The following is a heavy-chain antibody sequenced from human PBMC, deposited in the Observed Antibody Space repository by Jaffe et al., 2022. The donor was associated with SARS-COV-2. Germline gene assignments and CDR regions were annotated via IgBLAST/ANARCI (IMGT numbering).Heavy chain of an antibody. CDR2: IKHDGSGQ. CDR1: GFTFSDYW. D-gene: IGHD6-13*01. CDR3: ERSYSSSWYADGTDV. V-gene: IGHV3-7*03. Sequence: EVQLVQSGGGLVQPGGSLRLSCVASGFTFSDYWMNWVRQAPGKGLEWVAFIKHDGSGQYYVDSVKGRFTISRDNAKNSLFLEMNSLRAEDTAVYYCERSYSSSWYADGTDVWGQGATVIVSS. J-gene: IGHJ6*02.